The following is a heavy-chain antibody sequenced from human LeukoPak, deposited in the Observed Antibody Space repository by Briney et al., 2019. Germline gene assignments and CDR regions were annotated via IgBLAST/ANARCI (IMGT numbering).Heavy chain of an antibody. Sequence: ASVTVSCKASGYTFSIYSLIWVRQAPGQGLELMGWINTNTGNPTYAQGFSGRFVFSLDTSVSTAYLQISSLKAEDTAVYYCARDRVTMVRGVRPREPHYWGQGTLVTVSS. V-gene: IGHV7-4-1*02. CDR2: INTNTGNP. D-gene: IGHD3-10*01. J-gene: IGHJ4*02. CDR3: ARDRVTMVRGVRPREPHY. CDR1: GYTFSIYS.